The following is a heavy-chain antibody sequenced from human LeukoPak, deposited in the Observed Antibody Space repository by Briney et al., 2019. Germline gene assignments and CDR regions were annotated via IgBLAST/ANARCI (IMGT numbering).Heavy chain of an antibody. J-gene: IGHJ6*03. CDR1: GGTFSSYA. V-gene: IGHV1-69*06. CDR3: ARGVWFGELAYYYYYYMDV. D-gene: IGHD3-10*01. CDR2: IIPIFGTA. Sequence: ASVKVSCKASGGTFSSYAISWVRQAPGQGLEWMGGIIPIFGTANYAQKFQGRVTITADKSTSTAYMELSSLRSEDTAVYYCARGVWFGELAYYYYYYMDVWGKGTTVTVSS.